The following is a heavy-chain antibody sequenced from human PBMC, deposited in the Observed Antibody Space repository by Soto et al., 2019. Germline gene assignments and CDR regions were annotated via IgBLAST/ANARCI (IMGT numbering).Heavy chain of an antibody. J-gene: IGHJ6*02. Sequence: PGGSLRLSCAASGFTFSSYSMNWVRQAPGKGLEWVSFISSSSSYIYYADSVKGRFTISRDNAKNSLYLQMNSLRAEDTAVYYCASGYSYGSYYYYGMDVWGQGTTVTVSS. CDR3: ASGYSYGSYYYYGMDV. D-gene: IGHD5-18*01. CDR1: GFTFSSYS. CDR2: ISSSSSYI. V-gene: IGHV3-21*01.